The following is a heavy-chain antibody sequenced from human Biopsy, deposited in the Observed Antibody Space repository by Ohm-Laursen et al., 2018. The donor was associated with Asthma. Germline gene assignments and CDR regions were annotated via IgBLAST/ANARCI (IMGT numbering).Heavy chain of an antibody. V-gene: IGHV1-69*13. D-gene: IGHD2-15*01. CDR3: ARTAGSCISSTCYSLDF. CDR1: GGTFNTYV. J-gene: IGHJ4*02. Sequence: ASVKVSCKSLGGTFNTYVIGWVRQAPGQGLEWMGGINTDFGTITYPQKFQDRVTITADDSTSTVYMELSSLRSEDTAVYYCARTAGSCISSTCYSLDFWGQGTPVTVSS. CDR2: INTDFGTI.